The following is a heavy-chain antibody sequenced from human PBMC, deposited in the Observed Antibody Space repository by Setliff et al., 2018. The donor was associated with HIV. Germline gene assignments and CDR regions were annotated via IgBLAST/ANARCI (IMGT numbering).Heavy chain of an antibody. J-gene: IGHJ3*02. CDR2: IWFDGSYE. CDR1: GFTFGSYA. V-gene: IGHV3-33*01. CDR3: ARDSYIQFAFDT. Sequence: GESLKISCAASGFTFGSYAMHWVRQAPGKGLEWVAVIWFDGSYEQYADSVKGRFTISRDNSKNMLYLQMNSLRGEDTAVYYCARDSYIQFAFDTWGQGTKVTVSS.